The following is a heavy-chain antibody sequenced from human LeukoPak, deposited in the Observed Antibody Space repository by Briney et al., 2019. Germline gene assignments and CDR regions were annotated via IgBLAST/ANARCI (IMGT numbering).Heavy chain of an antibody. CDR1: GGSLSSGGYY. CDR2: ISYSGST. V-gene: IGHV4-31*03. J-gene: IGHJ5*02. CDR3: ARGDLAYCSGGSCPAWFDP. Sequence: SETLSLTCNVSGGSLSSGGYYWSWIRQHPGKGLEWIGYISYSGSTNYNPSLKSRFTISVDTSKNQFSLEMSSVTAADTAVYYCARGDLAYCSGGSCPAWFDPWGQGTLVTASS. D-gene: IGHD2-15*01.